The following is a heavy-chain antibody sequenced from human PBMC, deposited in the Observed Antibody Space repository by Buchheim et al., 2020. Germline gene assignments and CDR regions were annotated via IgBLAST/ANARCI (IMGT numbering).Heavy chain of an antibody. D-gene: IGHD6-6*01. Sequence: QVQLQQWGAGLLKPSETLSLTCAVYGGSLSGYYWSWIRQPPGKGLEWIGEINHSGSTNYNPSLKSRITISVDTSKNQFSLKLSSVTAADTAVYYCARLAARGFDYWGQGTL. V-gene: IGHV4-34*01. J-gene: IGHJ4*02. CDR1: GGSLSGYY. CDR2: INHSGST. CDR3: ARLAARGFDY.